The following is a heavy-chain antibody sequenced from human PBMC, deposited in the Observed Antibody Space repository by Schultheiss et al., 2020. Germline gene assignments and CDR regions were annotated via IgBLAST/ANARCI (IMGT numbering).Heavy chain of an antibody. J-gene: IGHJ4*01. V-gene: IGHV3-21*01. D-gene: IGHD3-16*01. CDR3: ARDGVAPGLYFDY. CDR2: ISSSSSYI. CDR1: GFTFRSYG. Sequence: GESLKISCVASGFTFRSYGMHWVRQAPGKGLEWVSSISSSSSYIYYADSVKGRFTISRDNAKNSVFLDMNSLRAEDTAVYYCARDGVAPGLYFDYWGHGTLVTVSS.